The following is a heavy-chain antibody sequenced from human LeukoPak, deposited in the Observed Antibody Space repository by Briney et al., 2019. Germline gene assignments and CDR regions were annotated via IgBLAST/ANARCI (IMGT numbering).Heavy chain of an antibody. CDR1: GYTFTTYY. CDR3: ARVIADGVRE. J-gene: IGHJ4*02. Sequence: ASVKVSCKASGYTFTTYYMHWVRQATGQGLEWMGWMNPNSGNTGYAQKFQGRVTMTKNTSISTAYMELSSLRSEDTAVYYCARVIADGVREWGQGTLVTVSS. CDR2: MNPNSGNT. D-gene: IGHD3-22*01. V-gene: IGHV1-8*02.